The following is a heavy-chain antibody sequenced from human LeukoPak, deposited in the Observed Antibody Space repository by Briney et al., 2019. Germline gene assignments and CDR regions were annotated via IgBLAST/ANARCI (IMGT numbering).Heavy chain of an antibody. CDR1: VLTLRRCW. Sequence: PGGSLRLSHAASVLTLRRCWIIGVRQAPGKGLEWVANKKQDGSVKYYGDSVKGRFTIYRDNAKNSLYLQMDSLRAEDTAVYYCAKDFAGAFDYWGQGTPVTVSS. D-gene: IGHD2-8*02. J-gene: IGHJ4*02. CDR3: AKDFAGAFDY. V-gene: IGHV3-7*01. CDR2: KKQDGSVK.